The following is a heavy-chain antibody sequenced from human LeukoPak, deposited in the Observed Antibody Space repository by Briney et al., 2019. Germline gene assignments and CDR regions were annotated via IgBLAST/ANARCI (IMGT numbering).Heavy chain of an antibody. J-gene: IGHJ4*02. CDR3: ARHSDPYYYDSSGYYSYCFDY. D-gene: IGHD3-22*01. V-gene: IGHV4-39*01. CDR2: IYYSGST. CDR1: GGSISSSSYY. Sequence: PSETLSLTCTVSGGSISSSSYYWGWIRQPPGKGLEWIGSIYYSGSTYYNPSLKSRVTISVDTSKNQFSLKLSSVTAADTAVYYCARHSDPYYYDSSGYYSYCFDYWGRGTLVTVSS.